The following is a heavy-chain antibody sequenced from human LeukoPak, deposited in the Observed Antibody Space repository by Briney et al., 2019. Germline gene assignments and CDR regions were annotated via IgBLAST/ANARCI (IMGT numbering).Heavy chain of an antibody. CDR2: ISGSGGST. CDR1: GFTFSSYA. J-gene: IGHJ4*02. V-gene: IGHV3-23*01. Sequence: GGSLRLSCAASGFTFSSYAMSWVRQAPGKGLEWVSAISGSGGSTYYADSVKGRFTISRDNSKNTLYLQMNSLRAEDTAVYYCARDLSASQRLVRSYYFDYWGQGTLVTVSS. CDR3: ARDLSASQRLVRSYYFDY. D-gene: IGHD6-13*01.